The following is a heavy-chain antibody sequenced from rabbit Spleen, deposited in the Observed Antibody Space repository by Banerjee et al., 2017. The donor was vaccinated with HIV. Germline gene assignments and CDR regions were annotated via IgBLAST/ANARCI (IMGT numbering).Heavy chain of an antibody. Sequence: QSLEESGGDLVKPGASLTLTCTASGFSLTSSDYMCWVRQAPGKGLEWIACIYAGSSGFTYHASWAKGRFTISKTSSTTVTPQMTSLTAADTATYFCARDTSTSFSSYGMDLWGPGTLVTVS. J-gene: IGHJ6*01. CDR1: GFSLTSSDY. CDR3: ARDTSTSFSSYGMDL. V-gene: IGHV1S40*01. CDR2: IYAGSSGFT. D-gene: IGHD1-1*01.